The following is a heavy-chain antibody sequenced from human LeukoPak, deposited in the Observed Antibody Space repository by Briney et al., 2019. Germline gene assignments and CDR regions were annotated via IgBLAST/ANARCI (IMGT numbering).Heavy chain of an antibody. D-gene: IGHD6-13*01. J-gene: IGHJ4*02. CDR1: GYTFTSYY. Sequence: ASVKVSCKASGYTFTSYYMHWVRQAPGQGLEWMGIINPSGGSTSYAQKFRGRVTMTRDTSTSTVYMELSSLRSEDTAVYYCARDLVIAAAGTSSDDYWGQGTLVTVSS. CDR3: ARDLVIAAAGTSSDDY. V-gene: IGHV1-46*01. CDR2: INPSGGST.